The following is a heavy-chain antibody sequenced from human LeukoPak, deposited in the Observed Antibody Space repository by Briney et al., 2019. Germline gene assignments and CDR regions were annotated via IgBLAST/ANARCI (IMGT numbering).Heavy chain of an antibody. CDR3: ARDWIEMATISVGSYGSGAFDI. D-gene: IGHD5-24*01. J-gene: IGHJ3*02. CDR2: IYYSGST. CDR1: GGSISSSSYY. V-gene: IGHV4-39*07. Sequence: SETLSLTCTVSGGSISSSSYYWGWIRQPPGKGLEWIGSIYYSGSTYYNPSLKSRVTISVDKSKNQFSLKLSSVTAADTAVYYCARDWIEMATISVGSYGSGAFDIWGQGTMVTVSS.